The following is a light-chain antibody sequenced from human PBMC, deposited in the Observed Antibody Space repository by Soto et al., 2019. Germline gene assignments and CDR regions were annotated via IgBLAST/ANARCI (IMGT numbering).Light chain of an antibody. CDR2: DAS. Sequence: SHLSASFGSVVALPCRASQGISSWLAWYQQKPGKAPKLLIYDASSLESGVPSRFSGSGSGTEFTLTISSLQPDDFATYYCQQYNSYSEAFGQGTKVDIK. CDR1: QGISSW. CDR3: QQYNSYSEA. V-gene: IGKV1-5*01. J-gene: IGKJ1*01.